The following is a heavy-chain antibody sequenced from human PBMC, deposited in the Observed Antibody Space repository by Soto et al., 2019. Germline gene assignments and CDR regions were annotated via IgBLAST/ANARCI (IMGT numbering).Heavy chain of an antibody. V-gene: IGHV3-23*01. CDR1: GFTFSSYA. D-gene: IGHD1-26*01. J-gene: IGHJ4*02. Sequence: PGGSLRLSCVASGFTFSSYAMSWVRQAPGKGLEWVSGIRGSGDSTYYADSVKGRFTISRDNSKNTLYLQMNSLRAEDTAVYYCARDHSGSYIIETYRYYFDYWGQGTLVTVSS. CDR2: IRGSGDST. CDR3: ARDHSGSYIIETYRYYFDY.